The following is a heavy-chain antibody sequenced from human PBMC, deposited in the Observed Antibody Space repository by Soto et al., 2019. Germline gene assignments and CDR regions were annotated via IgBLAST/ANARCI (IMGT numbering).Heavy chain of an antibody. Sequence: ASVKVSCKASGGTFSSYTISWVRQAPGQGLEWMGRIIPILGIANYAQKFQGRVTITADKSTSTAYMELSSLRSEDTAVYYCAREGGIVVVPAARYNWFDPWGQGTLVTVSS. J-gene: IGHJ5*02. CDR1: GGTFSSYT. V-gene: IGHV1-69*04. CDR3: AREGGIVVVPAARYNWFDP. CDR2: IIPILGIA. D-gene: IGHD2-2*01.